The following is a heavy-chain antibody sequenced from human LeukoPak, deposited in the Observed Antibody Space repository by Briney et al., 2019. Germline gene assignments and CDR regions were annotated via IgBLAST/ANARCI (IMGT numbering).Heavy chain of an antibody. D-gene: IGHD3-3*01. CDR2: IIPIFGTA. Sequence: VASVKVSCKASGGTFSSYAISWVRQAPGQGLEWMGGIIPIFGTANYAQKFQGRVTITTDESTSTAYMELSSLRSKDTAVYYCASGYDFWSGLDYWGQGTLVTVSS. V-gene: IGHV1-69*05. J-gene: IGHJ4*02. CDR3: ASGYDFWSGLDY. CDR1: GGTFSSYA.